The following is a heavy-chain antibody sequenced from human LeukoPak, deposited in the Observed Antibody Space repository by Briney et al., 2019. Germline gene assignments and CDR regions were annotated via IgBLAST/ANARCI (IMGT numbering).Heavy chain of an antibody. CDR3: AKIRGTPESGSYLH. CDR1: GFTFSSYA. Sequence: GGSLRLSCAASGFTFSSYAMSWVRQAPGKGLKWVSAIHGTEGTTFYADSVKGRFTISRDNSKNTLYLQMNGLRAEDTAVYYCAKIRGTPESGSYLHWGQGTLVTVSS. V-gene: IGHV3-23*01. J-gene: IGHJ4*02. D-gene: IGHD1-26*01. CDR2: IHGTEGTT.